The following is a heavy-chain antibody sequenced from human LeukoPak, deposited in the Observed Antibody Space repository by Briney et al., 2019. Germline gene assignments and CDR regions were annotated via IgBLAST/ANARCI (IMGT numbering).Heavy chain of an antibody. D-gene: IGHD2-2*01. V-gene: IGHV1-2*02. J-gene: IGHJ6*02. CDR1: GYTFTDYY. CDR2: INPNSGGT. Sequence: ASVKVSCKASGYTFTDYYMHWVRQAPGQGLEWMGWINPNSGGTNYAQKLQGRVTMTRDTSISTAYMELSKLRSDDTAVYYCAKASPYYYYGMDVWGQGTTVTVSS. CDR3: AKASPYYYYGMDV.